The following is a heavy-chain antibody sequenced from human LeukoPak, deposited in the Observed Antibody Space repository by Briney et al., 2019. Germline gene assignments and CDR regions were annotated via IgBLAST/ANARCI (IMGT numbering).Heavy chain of an antibody. Sequence: GGSLRLSCAASGFTFSSYGMHWVRQAPGKGLEWVAVISNDGSNKYYADSVKSRFTISRDNSKNTLYLQMNSLRAEDTAVYYCAKSEGGDEFLYYYGMDVWGQGTTVTVSS. V-gene: IGHV3-30*18. CDR1: GFTFSSYG. J-gene: IGHJ6*02. D-gene: IGHD2-21*01. CDR2: ISNDGSNK. CDR3: AKSEGGDEFLYYYGMDV.